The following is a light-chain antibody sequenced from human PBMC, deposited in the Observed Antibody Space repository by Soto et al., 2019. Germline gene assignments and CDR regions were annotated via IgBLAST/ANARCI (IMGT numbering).Light chain of an antibody. CDR3: QQSYSTLWT. CDR1: QSISSY. CDR2: AAS. J-gene: IGKJ1*01. Sequence: DIQMTQSPSSLSASVGDSVTITCRASQSISSYLNWYQQKPGKAPKLLIYAASSLQSGVPSRFSGSGSGTDFTLTIISLQVEDFAIYYCQQSYSTLWTFGQGTKVEIK. V-gene: IGKV1-39*01.